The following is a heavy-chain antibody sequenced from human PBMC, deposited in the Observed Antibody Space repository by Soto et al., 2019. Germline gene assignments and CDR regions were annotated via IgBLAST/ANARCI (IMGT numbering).Heavy chain of an antibody. CDR3: AKCDGDYRYYYYGMDV. V-gene: IGHV3-7*03. Sequence: GGSLRLSCEVSGFTFSMYSMSWVRQSPGKGLEWVAKIPQDGVDGHYADSVKGRFTISRDNGKIMVYLQMNNLRAEDTATYYCAKCDGDYRYYYYGMDVWGQGTTVTVSS. CDR2: IPQDGVDG. D-gene: IGHD4-17*01. CDR1: GFTFSMYS. J-gene: IGHJ6*02.